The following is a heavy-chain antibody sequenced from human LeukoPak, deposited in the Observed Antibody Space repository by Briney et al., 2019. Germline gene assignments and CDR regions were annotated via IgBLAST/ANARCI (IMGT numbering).Heavy chain of an antibody. CDR1: GFTFSSYW. CDR3: AKASMIVVVITPFDY. D-gene: IGHD3-22*01. Sequence: GGSLRLSCAASGFTFSSYWMHWVRQAPGKGLVWVSRINSDGSSTSYADSVKGRFTISRDNSKNTLYLQMNSLRAEDTAVYYCAKASMIVVVITPFDYWGQGTLVTVSS. V-gene: IGHV3-74*01. J-gene: IGHJ4*02. CDR2: INSDGSST.